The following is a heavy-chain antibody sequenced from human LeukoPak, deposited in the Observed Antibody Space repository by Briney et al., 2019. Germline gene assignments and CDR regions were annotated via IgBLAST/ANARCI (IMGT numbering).Heavy chain of an antibody. Sequence: PSETLSLTCTVSGGSISSSSYYWGWIRQPPGKGLEWIGSIYHSGSTYYNPSLKSRVTISVDTSKNQFSLKLSSVTAADTAVYYCARYLKVTALINWFDPWGQGTLVTVSS. CDR3: ARYLKVTALINWFDP. J-gene: IGHJ5*02. D-gene: IGHD2-21*02. CDR1: GGSISSSSYY. CDR2: IYHSGST. V-gene: IGHV4-39*07.